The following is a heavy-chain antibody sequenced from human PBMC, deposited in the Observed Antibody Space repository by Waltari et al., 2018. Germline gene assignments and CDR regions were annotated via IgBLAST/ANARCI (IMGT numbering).Heavy chain of an antibody. CDR2: ISSDGTFQ. Sequence: QVQLVESGGGVVQPGRSLRLSCAASGFTFSSYAVHWVRQAPGKGLEWVAVISSDGTFQYHADSVKGRFTISRDNPKNTLYLQMNSLRTEDTAVYYCAKASRGSGYDWDAFDIWGLGTMVTVSS. V-gene: IGHV3-30-3*02. D-gene: IGHD5-12*01. J-gene: IGHJ3*02. CDR3: AKASRGSGYDWDAFDI. CDR1: GFTFSSYA.